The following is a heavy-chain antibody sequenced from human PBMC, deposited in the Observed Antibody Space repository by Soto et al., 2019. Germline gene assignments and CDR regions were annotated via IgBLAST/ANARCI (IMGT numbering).Heavy chain of an antibody. D-gene: IGHD5-12*01. Sequence: SETLSLTCTVSGGSISSYYWSWIRQPPGKGLEWIGYIYYSGSTNYNPSLKSRVTISVDTSKNQFSLKLSSVTAADTAVYYCARGDQWLRLGYWGQGTLVTVSS. J-gene: IGHJ4*02. V-gene: IGHV4-59*01. CDR1: GGSISSYY. CDR3: ARGDQWLRLGY. CDR2: IYYSGST.